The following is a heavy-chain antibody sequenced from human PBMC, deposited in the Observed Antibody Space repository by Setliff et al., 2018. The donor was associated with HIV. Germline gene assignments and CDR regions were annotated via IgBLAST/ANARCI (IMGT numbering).Heavy chain of an antibody. CDR1: GYTFTNYG. V-gene: IGHV1-18*01. CDR2: ISTENGNT. Sequence: ASVKVSCKASGYTFTNYGITWVRQAPGQGLEWVGWISTENGNTEFAQKLQDRITMTTDTSTSTAYMELRSLRSDDTAVYYCTRGGYSGAFLDAFDIWGQGTMVTVSS. CDR3: TRGGYSGAFLDAFDI. J-gene: IGHJ3*02. D-gene: IGHD1-26*01.